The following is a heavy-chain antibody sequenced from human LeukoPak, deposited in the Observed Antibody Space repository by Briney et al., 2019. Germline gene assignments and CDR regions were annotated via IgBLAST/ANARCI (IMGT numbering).Heavy chain of an antibody. D-gene: IGHD2-2*03. CDR2: ISYDGSNK. Sequence: PGGSLRLSCAASGFTFSSYAMHWVRQAPGKGLEWVAVISYDGSNKYYADSVKGRFTISRDNSENTLYLQMNSLRAEDTAVYYCARDGVDIVVVPAAMGYYFDYWGQGTLVTVSS. J-gene: IGHJ4*02. V-gene: IGHV3-30*04. CDR3: ARDGVDIVVVPAAMGYYFDY. CDR1: GFTFSSYA.